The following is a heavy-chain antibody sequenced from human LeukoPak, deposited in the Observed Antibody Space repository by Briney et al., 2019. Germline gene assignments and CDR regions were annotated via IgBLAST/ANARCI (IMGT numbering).Heavy chain of an antibody. D-gene: IGHD6-13*01. CDR1: GFTFSSYW. CDR3: AKTGGIAAAH. Sequence: GGSLRLSCAASGFTFSSYWMSWVRQAPGKGLEWVANIKQDGSEKYYVDSVKGRFTISRDNSKNTLYLQMKSLRAEDTAVYYCAKTGGIAAAHWGQGTLVTVSS. V-gene: IGHV3-7*03. J-gene: IGHJ4*02. CDR2: IKQDGSEK.